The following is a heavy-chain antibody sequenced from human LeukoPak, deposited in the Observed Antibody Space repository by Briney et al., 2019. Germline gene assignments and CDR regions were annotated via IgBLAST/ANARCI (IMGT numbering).Heavy chain of an antibody. CDR3: ATGRGFITMVRGVAVVQTFDY. J-gene: IGHJ4*02. Sequence: ASVKVSCKVSGYTLTELSMHWVRQAPGKGLEWMGGFDPEDGETIYAQKFQGRVTMTEDTSTDTAYMELSSLRSEDTAVYYCATGRGFITMVRGVAVVQTFDYWGQGTLVTVSS. V-gene: IGHV1-24*01. D-gene: IGHD3-10*01. CDR1: GYTLTELS. CDR2: FDPEDGET.